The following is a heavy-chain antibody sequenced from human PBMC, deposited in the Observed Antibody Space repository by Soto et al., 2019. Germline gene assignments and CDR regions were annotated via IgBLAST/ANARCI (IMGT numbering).Heavy chain of an antibody. Sequence: TSETLSLTCTVSGGSISSYYWSWIRQPPGKGLEWIGYIYYSGSTNYNPSLKSRVTISVDTSKNQFSLKLSSVTAADTAVYYCARDRATVTTNYFDYWGQGTLVTVSS. CDR1: GGSISSYY. CDR2: IYYSGST. V-gene: IGHV4-59*01. D-gene: IGHD4-17*01. J-gene: IGHJ4*02. CDR3: ARDRATVTTNYFDY.